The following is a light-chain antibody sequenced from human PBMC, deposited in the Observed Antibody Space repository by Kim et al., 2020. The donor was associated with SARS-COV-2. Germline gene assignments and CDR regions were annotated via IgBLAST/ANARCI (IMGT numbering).Light chain of an antibody. CDR3: QVWDSSTDQVL. CDR1: NIGTKS. J-gene: IGLJ3*02. V-gene: IGLV3-21*04. CDR2: YDS. Sequence: SYELTQAPSVSMAPGETARITCDGDNIGTKSVYWYQQKAGQTPVLLIYYDSRRPSGIPERFSGSNSGNTATLTVSRVEAGDEADYYCQVWDSSTDQVLFGGGTKLTVL.